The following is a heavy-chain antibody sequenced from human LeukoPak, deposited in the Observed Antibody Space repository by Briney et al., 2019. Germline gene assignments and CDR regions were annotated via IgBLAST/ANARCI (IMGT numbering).Heavy chain of an antibody. D-gene: IGHD1-26*01. V-gene: IGHV3-30*18. Sequence: GGSLRLSCAASGFTFSSYGIRWVRQAPGKGLEWVAVISNDGSNKYYADSVKGRFTISRDNSKNTLYLQMNSLRAEDTAVYYCAKDTGRWELEWGQGTLVTVSP. J-gene: IGHJ4*02. CDR2: ISNDGSNK. CDR3: AKDTGRWELE. CDR1: GFTFSSYG.